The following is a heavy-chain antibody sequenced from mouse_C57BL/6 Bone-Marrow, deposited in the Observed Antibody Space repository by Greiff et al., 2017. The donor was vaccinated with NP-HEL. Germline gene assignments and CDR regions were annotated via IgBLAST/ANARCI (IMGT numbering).Heavy chain of an antibody. J-gene: IGHJ4*01. Sequence: EVQLQQSGPELVKPGASVKISCKASGYSFTGYFMNWVMQSHGQSLEWIGRINPYNGDTFYNQKFKGKATLTVDKSSSTAHMELRSLTSEDSAVYYCARRYGSSLYAMDYWGQGTSVTVSS. CDR3: ARRYGSSLYAMDY. D-gene: IGHD1-1*01. CDR1: GYSFTGYF. CDR2: INPYNGDT. V-gene: IGHV1-20*01.